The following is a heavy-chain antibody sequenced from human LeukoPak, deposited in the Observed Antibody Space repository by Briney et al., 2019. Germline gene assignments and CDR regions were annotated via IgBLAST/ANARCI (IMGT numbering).Heavy chain of an antibody. D-gene: IGHD3-22*01. J-gene: IGHJ6*03. CDR2: IRYDESNK. Sequence: GGSLRLSCAASGFLFSSFGLLWVPQGQGRGCVGVAFIRYDESNKYYADSVKGRFTISRDNSKNTVYLQMNSLRGEDTAVYFCARQMIECRHYYSMDVWGKGTSVTVSS. CDR3: ARQMIECRHYYSMDV. CDR1: GFLFSSFG. V-gene: IGHV3-30*02.